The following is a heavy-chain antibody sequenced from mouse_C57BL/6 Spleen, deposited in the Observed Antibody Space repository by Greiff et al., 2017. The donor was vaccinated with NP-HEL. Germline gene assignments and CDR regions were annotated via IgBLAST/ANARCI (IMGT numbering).Heavy chain of an antibody. CDR1: GYTFTTYP. V-gene: IGHV1-47*01. D-gene: IGHD1-1*01. J-gene: IGHJ3*01. CDR2: FHPYNDDT. CDR3: ARRDYYGRATWFAY. Sequence: QVHVKQSGAELVKPGASVKMSCKASGYTFTTYPIEWMKQNHGKSLEWIGNFHPYNDDTKYNEKFKGKATLTVEKSSSTVYLELSRLTSDDSAVYYCARRDYYGRATWFAYWGQGTLVTVSA.